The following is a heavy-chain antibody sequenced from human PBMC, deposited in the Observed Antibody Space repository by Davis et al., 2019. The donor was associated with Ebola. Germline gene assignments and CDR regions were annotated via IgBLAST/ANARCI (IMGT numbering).Heavy chain of an antibody. CDR3: ARGRSAAGTPDSDY. V-gene: IGHV3-21*01. CDR2: ISSRSSYI. J-gene: IGHJ4*02. Sequence: GESLTISCAASGFTFSAHSMNWVRQAPGKGLEWVSFISSRSSYIYYADSLKGRFTISRDNAENSLYLQMNSLRVEDTAIYYCARGRSAAGTPDSDYWGQGTLVTVSS. CDR1: GFTFSAHS. D-gene: IGHD6-13*01.